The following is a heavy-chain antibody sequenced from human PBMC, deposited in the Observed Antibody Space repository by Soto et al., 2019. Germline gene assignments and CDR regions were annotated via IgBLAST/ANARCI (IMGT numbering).Heavy chain of an antibody. J-gene: IGHJ6*02. CDR2: ISSSGSTI. V-gene: IGHV3-11*01. D-gene: IGHD6-13*01. CDR1: GFTFSDYY. Sequence: PGGSLRLSCAASGFTFSDYYMSWIRQAPGKGLEWVSYISSSGSTIYYADSVKGRFTISRDNAKNSLYLQMNSLRAEDTAVYYCARDHNPAADDNYYYYGMDIWGQGTTVTVSS. CDR3: ARDHNPAADDNYYYYGMDI.